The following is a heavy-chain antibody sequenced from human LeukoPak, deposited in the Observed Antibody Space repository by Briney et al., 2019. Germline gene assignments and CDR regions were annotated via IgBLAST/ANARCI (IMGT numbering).Heavy chain of an antibody. D-gene: IGHD2-2*01. V-gene: IGHV4-59*01. CDR2: IYYSGST. CDR3: ARDLGYCSTASCYAWFDP. J-gene: IGHJ5*02. Sequence: SETLSLTCTVSGGSISSYHWSWIRQPPGKGLEWIGFIYYSGSTNYNPSLNSRVTISVDTSKNQFSLRLSSVTAADTAIYYCARDLGYCSTASCYAWFDPWGQGTLVTVSS. CDR1: GGSISSYH.